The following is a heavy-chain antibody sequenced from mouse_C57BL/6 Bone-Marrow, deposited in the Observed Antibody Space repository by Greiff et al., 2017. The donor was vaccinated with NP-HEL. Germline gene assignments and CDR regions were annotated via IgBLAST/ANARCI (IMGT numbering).Heavy chain of an antibody. CDR2: IDPSDSYT. CDR1: GYTFTSYW. CDR3: ARSSHFDY. D-gene: IGHD1-1*01. J-gene: IGHJ2*01. Sequence: VQLQQPGAELVMPGASVKLSCKASGYTFTSYWMHWVKQRPGQGLEWIGEIDPSDSYTNYNQKFRGKSTLTVDKSSSTAYMQLSSLTSDDSAVYYCARSSHFDYWGQGTTLTVSS. V-gene: IGHV1-69*01.